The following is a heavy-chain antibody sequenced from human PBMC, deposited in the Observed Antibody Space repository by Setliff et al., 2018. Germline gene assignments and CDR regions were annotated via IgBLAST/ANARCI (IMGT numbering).Heavy chain of an antibody. J-gene: IGHJ4*02. CDR1: GYTFTSYA. CDR3: ARGSASVVVIGLDY. Sequence: ASVKVSCKASGYTFTSYAISWVRQAPGQGLEWMGWISAYNGNTNYAQKLQGRVTMTTDTSTSTAYMELRSLRSDDTAVYYCARGSASVVVIGLDYWGQGTLVTVSS. CDR2: ISAYNGNT. D-gene: IGHD2-21*01. V-gene: IGHV1-18*01.